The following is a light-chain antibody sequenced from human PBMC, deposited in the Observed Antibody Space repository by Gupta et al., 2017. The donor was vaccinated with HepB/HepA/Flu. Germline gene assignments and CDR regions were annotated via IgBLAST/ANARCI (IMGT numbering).Light chain of an antibody. J-gene: IGKJ1*01. Sequence: DIQMTQSPSSLSASVGDRVTITRRASQNIRNYLNWYQQKPGKAPKLLIYAASSLQSGVPSTLSASGSGTDFNLSISKLQPEDFSTYYCQQSYITPWTFGQGTKVEIK. CDR2: AAS. V-gene: IGKV1-39*01. CDR1: QNIRNY. CDR3: QQSYITPWT.